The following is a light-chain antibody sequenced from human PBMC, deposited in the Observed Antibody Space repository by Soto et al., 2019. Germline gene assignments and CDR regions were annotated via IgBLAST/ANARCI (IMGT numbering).Light chain of an antibody. J-gene: IGLJ1*01. Sequence: QSVLAQPASVSLSPGQSITISCSGTSSDVGGYNYVCWYQQYPGKAPKLLIYEVTNRPSGVSSRFSGSKSGNTASLTISGLQAEDEADYYCSSFASSSTYVFGTGTKVTVL. V-gene: IGLV2-14*01. CDR1: SSDVGGYNY. CDR3: SSFASSSTYV. CDR2: EVT.